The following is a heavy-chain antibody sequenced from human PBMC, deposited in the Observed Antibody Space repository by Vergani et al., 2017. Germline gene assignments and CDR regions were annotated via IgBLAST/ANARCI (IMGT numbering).Heavy chain of an antibody. CDR2: INHSGST. J-gene: IGHJ5*02. D-gene: IGHD3-10*01. CDR1: GGSFSGYY. CDR3: ARGGGITMVRGPLRNWFDP. Sequence: QVQLQQWGAGLLKPSETLSLTCAVYGGSFSGYYWSWIRPPPGTGVEWIGEINHSGSTNYNPSLKSRVTISVDTSKSQFSLKLSSVTAAATAVYYCARGGGITMVRGPLRNWFDPWGQGTLVTVSS. V-gene: IGHV4-34*01.